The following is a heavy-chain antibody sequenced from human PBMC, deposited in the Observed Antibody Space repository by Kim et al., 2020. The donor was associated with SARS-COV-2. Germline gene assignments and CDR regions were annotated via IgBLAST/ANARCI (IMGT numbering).Heavy chain of an antibody. CDR1: GFTFSSYA. CDR2: ISYDGSNK. CDR3: ARDTGIAAAYRFIYYYYYGMDV. V-gene: IGHV3-30*04. D-gene: IGHD6-13*01. Sequence: GGSLRLSCAASGFTFSSYAMHWVRQAPGKGLEWVAVISYDGSNKYYADSVKGRFTISRDNSKNTLYLQMNSLRAEDTAVYYCARDTGIAAAYRFIYYYYYGMDVWGQGTTVTVSS. J-gene: IGHJ6*02.